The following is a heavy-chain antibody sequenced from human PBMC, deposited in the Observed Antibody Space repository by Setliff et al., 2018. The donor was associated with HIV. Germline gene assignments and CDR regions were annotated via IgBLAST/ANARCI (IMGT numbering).Heavy chain of an antibody. D-gene: IGHD3-10*01. Sequence: ASVTVSCKASGYTFTKYSLHWVRQAPGHSLEWMGWINAGNGDTKYSPELQGRISITRDTSANTAYMELSSLRSDDTAVYFCARGALLAVFDFDHWGQGTQVTVSS. V-gene: IGHV1-3*01. CDR1: GYTFTKYS. CDR3: ARGALLAVFDFDH. CDR2: INAGNGDT. J-gene: IGHJ4*02.